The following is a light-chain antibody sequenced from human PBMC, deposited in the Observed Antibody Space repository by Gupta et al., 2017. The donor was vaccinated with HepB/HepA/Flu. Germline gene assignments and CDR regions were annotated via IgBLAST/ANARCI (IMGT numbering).Light chain of an antibody. CDR2: ESN. J-gene: IGKJ1*01. Sequence: VVTQSPLSLPVTLGQPAPFSSGSIQTPFSIDGTSYLSWLHRRPGQSPRRLIYESNKRDAGVPDRFSGSGSGTDFTLKSSMVEAEDVSVYYWMQSKGWPRTFGQWAKLEIK. V-gene: IGKV2-30*01. CDR3: MQSKGWPRT. CDR1: QTPFSIDGTSY.